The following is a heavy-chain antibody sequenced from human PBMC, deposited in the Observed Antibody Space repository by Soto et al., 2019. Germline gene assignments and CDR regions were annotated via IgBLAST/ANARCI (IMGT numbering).Heavy chain of an antibody. J-gene: IGHJ5*02. CDR2: ISYDGSNK. V-gene: IGHV3-30*18. CDR1: GFTFSSYG. CDR3: AKGRNSYGSPLNWFDP. D-gene: IGHD5-18*01. Sequence: GGSLRLSCAASGFTFSSYGMHWVRQAPGKGLEWVAVISYDGSNKYYADSVKGRFTISRDNSKNTLYLQMNSLRAEDTAVYYCAKGRNSYGSPLNWFDPWGQGTLVTVSS.